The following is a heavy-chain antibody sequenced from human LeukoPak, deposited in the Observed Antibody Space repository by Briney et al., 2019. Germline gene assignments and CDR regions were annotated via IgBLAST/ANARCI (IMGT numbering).Heavy chain of an antibody. CDR1: GYTFISYW. V-gene: IGHV3-7*01. CDR2: IKQDGSEK. Sequence: GGSLRLSCVASGYTFISYWMTWVRQAPGEGLEWVANIKQDGSEKYYVDSVKGRFTISRDNAKNSLYLQMNSLRAEDTAVYYCARDSRIVLDWGQGTLVTVSS. D-gene: IGHD2-8*02. CDR3: ARDSRIVLD. J-gene: IGHJ4*02.